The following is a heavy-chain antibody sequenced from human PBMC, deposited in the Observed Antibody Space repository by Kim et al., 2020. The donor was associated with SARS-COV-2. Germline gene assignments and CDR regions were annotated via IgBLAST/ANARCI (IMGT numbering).Heavy chain of an antibody. D-gene: IGHD3-22*01. V-gene: IGHV2-70*01. CDR3: ARMVGPYYYDSSFDY. J-gene: IGHJ4*02. Sequence: TSLKTRLTITKDTSKNQVVLTMTNMDPVDTATYYCARMVGPYYYDSSFDYWGQGTLVTVSS.